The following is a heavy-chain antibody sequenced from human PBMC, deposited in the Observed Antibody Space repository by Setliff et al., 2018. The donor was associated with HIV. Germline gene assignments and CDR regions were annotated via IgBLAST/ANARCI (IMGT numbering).Heavy chain of an antibody. Sequence: PGGSLRLSCAASGFTFSDYYMSWIRQAPGKGLEWVSGISGSGGSTYYADSVKGRFTISRDNSKNTLFLQMNSLRPEDTAVYYCARQPPPGDYADYWGQGTLVTVSS. CDR1: GFTFSDYY. CDR3: ARQPPPGDYADY. CDR2: ISGSGGST. J-gene: IGHJ4*02. V-gene: IGHV3-23*01. D-gene: IGHD4-17*01.